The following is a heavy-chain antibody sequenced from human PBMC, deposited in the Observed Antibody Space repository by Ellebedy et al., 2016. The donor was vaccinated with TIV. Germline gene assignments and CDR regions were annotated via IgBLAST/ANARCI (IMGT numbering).Heavy chain of an antibody. Sequence: ASVKVSCKASGYTFTSYYFYWVRQAPGQGLEWMGIINPTTGNSNYAQKFQGRVTMTRDTSTSTVYMELSSLRSEDTAVYYCARVQRGSGWGSGHYYYGMDVWGQGATVTVSS. V-gene: IGHV1-46*01. J-gene: IGHJ6*02. CDR2: INPTTGNS. CDR3: ARVQRGSGWGSGHYYYGMDV. D-gene: IGHD6-19*01. CDR1: GYTFTSYY.